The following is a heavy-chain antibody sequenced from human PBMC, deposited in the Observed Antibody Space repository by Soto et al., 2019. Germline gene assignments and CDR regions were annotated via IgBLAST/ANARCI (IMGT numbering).Heavy chain of an antibody. CDR1: GGPISSGGYY. CDR2: IYYRGST. V-gene: IGHV4-31*03. Sequence: QVQLQESGPGLVNPSQTLYLTCTVSGGPISSGGYYWSWIRQHPGKGLEWIGYIYYRGSTYYNPSLNRRGTISVDTAKTQYSLKLSSVTAADTAVYYCARVGGIHRFDPWGQGTLVTVSS. CDR3: ARVGGIHRFDP. J-gene: IGHJ5*02. D-gene: IGHD3-16*01.